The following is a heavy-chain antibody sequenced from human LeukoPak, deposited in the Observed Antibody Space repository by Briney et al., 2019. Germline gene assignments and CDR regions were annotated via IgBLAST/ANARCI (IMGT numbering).Heavy chain of an antibody. CDR3: ARHAFNLDAFDI. J-gene: IGHJ3*02. V-gene: IGHV4-34*01. CDR2: INHSGST. Sequence: PSETLSLTCGVYGGSFSGYYWSWIRQPPGKGVEWIGEINHSGSTNYNPSLKSRVTISLDTSKNQFSLRLSSVTAADTAVYYCARHAFNLDAFDIWGQGTMVTVSS. D-gene: IGHD1-20*01. CDR1: GGSFSGYY.